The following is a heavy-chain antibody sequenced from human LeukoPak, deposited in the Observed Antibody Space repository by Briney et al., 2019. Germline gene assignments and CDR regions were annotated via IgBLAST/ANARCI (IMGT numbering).Heavy chain of an antibody. Sequence: GASLKISCKGSGYIFTGYWIGWGRPLPGKGLEWMGIIYPGDSDTRYSPSFQGQVTISADKSISTAYLQWSSLKASDTAMYYCARLPYNWGYFDYWGQGTLVTVSS. CDR1: GYIFTGYW. J-gene: IGHJ4*02. CDR3: ARLPYNWGYFDY. V-gene: IGHV5-51*01. D-gene: IGHD7-27*01. CDR2: IYPGDSDT.